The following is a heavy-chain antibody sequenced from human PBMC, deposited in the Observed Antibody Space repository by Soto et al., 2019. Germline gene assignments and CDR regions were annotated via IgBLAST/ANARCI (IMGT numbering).Heavy chain of an antibody. V-gene: IGHV1-2*02. CDR2: INPNSGGT. CDR1: GYTFTGYY. Sequence: GASVKVSCKASGYTFTGYYMHWVRQAPGQGLEWMGWINPNSGGTNYAQKFQGRVTMTRDTSISTAYMELSRLRSDDTAVYYCARYYSSSSRGYYYYGMDVWGQGTTVTVSS. D-gene: IGHD6-6*01. CDR3: ARYYSSSSRGYYYYGMDV. J-gene: IGHJ6*02.